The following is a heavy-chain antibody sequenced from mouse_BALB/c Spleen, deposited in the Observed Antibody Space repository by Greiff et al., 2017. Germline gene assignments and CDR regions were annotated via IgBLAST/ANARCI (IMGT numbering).Heavy chain of an antibody. CDR2: ILPGSGST. D-gene: IGHD2-4*01. CDR1: GYTFSSYW. CDR3: AREGGLRRAWFAY. Sequence: VQLQQSGAELMKPGAPVKISCKATGYTFSSYWIEWVKQRPGHGLEWIGEILPGSGSTNYNEKFKGKATFTADTSSNTAYMQLSSLTSEDSAVYYGAREGGLRRAWFAYWGQGTLVTVSA. V-gene: IGHV1-9*01. J-gene: IGHJ3*01.